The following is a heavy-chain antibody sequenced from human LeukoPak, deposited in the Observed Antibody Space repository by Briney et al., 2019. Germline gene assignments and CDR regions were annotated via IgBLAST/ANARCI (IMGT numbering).Heavy chain of an antibody. V-gene: IGHV3-11*06. D-gene: IGHD2-15*01. CDR3: ARAHQPRYCSAGTCYAVYY. CDR2: ISSSSSYT. J-gene: IGHJ4*02. CDR1: GFTVSDYD. Sequence: PGGSLRLSCAASGFTVSDYDMSWVRQAPGKGREWGSYISSSSSYTNYADSVKGRFTISREKANNSLYLQLHTLLAEDTPVYSGARAHQPRYCSAGTCYAVYYCGPGTPVTVSS.